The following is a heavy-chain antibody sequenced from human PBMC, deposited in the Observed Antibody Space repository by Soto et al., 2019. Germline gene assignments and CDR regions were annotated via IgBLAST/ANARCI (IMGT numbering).Heavy chain of an antibody. V-gene: IGHV3-33*01. J-gene: IGHJ3*02. D-gene: IGHD3-22*01. CDR1: GFIFSQYG. Sequence: QLQLVESGGGVVQPGRSLRLSCAASGFIFSQYGMHWVRQTPDKGLEWVGLIGRDGSRHFYAESVKGRFTISRDNSKNTLYLQIDSLRVEDTALYLCARDDDKPHNALDMWGKGTMVTVS. CDR3: ARDDDKPHNALDM. CDR2: IGRDGSRH.